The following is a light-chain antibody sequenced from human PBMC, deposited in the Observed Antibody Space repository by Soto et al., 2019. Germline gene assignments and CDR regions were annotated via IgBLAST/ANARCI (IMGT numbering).Light chain of an antibody. Sequence: DIQMTQSPSTLSASVGDRVIITCRASQDVSQWLAWYQQKPGKAPKLLIYKASQLESGVPSRFSGRESGTEFTLTIRDLQPDDFAPYFCQQYDSDSYTFGQGTKLDIK. CDR2: KAS. CDR1: QDVSQW. V-gene: IGKV1-5*03. CDR3: QQYDSDSYT. J-gene: IGKJ2*01.